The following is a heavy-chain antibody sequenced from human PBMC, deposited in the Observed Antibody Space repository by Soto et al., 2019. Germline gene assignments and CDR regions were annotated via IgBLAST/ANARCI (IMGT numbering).Heavy chain of an antibody. CDR3: AVYDILIDDAIDWFDP. Sequence: SETLSLTCAVSSGSISSSNWWSWVRQPPGKGLEWIGEIYHSGSTNYNPSLKSRVTISVDMSKNQFSLRLSSVTAADTAVYYCAVYDILIDDAIDWFDPWGQGTLVTVS. D-gene: IGHD3-9*01. CDR2: IYHSGST. J-gene: IGHJ5*02. V-gene: IGHV4-4*02. CDR1: SGSISSSNW.